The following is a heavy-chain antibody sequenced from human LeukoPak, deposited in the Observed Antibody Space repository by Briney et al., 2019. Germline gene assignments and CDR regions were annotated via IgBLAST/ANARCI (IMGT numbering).Heavy chain of an antibody. CDR1: GYSFTSYW. Sequence: GESLKISCKVSGYSFTSYWIGWVRQMPGKGLEWKGIINPGDSDTTYSPSFQGQVTISADKSISTAYLQWSSLKASDTAMYYCARARYCSSTSCYALRYWGQGTLVTVSS. D-gene: IGHD2-2*01. V-gene: IGHV5-51*01. J-gene: IGHJ4*02. CDR3: ARARYCSSTSCYALRY. CDR2: INPGDSDT.